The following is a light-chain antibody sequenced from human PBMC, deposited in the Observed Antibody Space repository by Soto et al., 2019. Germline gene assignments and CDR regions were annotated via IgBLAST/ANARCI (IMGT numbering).Light chain of an antibody. V-gene: IGLV6-57*04. CDR1: SGSIASNY. CDR2: EDN. Sequence: NFMLTQPHSVSESPGKTVTISCTRSSGSIASNYVQWYQQRPGSAPTPVIYEDNERPSGVPDRFSGSIDSSSNSASLTISGLKPHHDADYYCPSYHSGNVVFGGGTKLTVL. J-gene: IGLJ2*01. CDR3: PSYHSGNVV.